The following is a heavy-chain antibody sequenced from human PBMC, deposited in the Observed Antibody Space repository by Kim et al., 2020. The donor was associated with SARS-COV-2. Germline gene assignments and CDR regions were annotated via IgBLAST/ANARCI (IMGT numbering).Heavy chain of an antibody. CDR2: ISYDGSNK. D-gene: IGHD2-2*01. CDR3: AREGTSCSSTSCHPLLFDY. Sequence: GGSLRLSCAASGFTFSSYAMHWVRQAPGKGLEWVAVISYDGSNKYYADSVKGRFTISRDNSKNTLYLQMNSLRAEDTAVYYCAREGTSCSSTSCHPLLFDYWGQGTLVTVSS. CDR1: GFTFSSYA. V-gene: IGHV3-30-3*01. J-gene: IGHJ4*02.